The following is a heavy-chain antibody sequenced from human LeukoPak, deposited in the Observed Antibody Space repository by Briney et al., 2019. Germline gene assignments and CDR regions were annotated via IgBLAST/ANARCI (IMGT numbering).Heavy chain of an antibody. J-gene: IGHJ6*04. CDR1: GYIFTNYG. CDR3: ARDVVVVPAAMIDIDYYGMDV. Sequence: GASVKVSCKASGYIFTNYGIDWVRQAPGQGLEWMGWISAYNGNTNYAQKLQGRVTMTTDTSTSTAYMELRSLRSDDTAVYYCARDVVVVPAAMIDIDYYGMDVWGKGTTVTVSS. V-gene: IGHV1-18*04. CDR2: ISAYNGNT. D-gene: IGHD2-2*01.